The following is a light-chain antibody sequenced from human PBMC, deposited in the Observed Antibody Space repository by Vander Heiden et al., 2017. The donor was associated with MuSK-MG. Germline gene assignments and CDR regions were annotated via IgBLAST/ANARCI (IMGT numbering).Light chain of an antibody. J-gene: IGKJ5*01. V-gene: IGKV3-20*01. CDR2: CAS. CDR1: QSVSSSY. CDR3: QQYGSSPTIT. Sequence: ESVWTQSPGILSLSPGERATLSCRASQSVSSSYLAWYQQKPAEAPSLLLYCASTRATGIPDRFSGSGSGTAFTLTIIRLEPEDFAVYYCQQYGSSPTITFGQGTQLEIK.